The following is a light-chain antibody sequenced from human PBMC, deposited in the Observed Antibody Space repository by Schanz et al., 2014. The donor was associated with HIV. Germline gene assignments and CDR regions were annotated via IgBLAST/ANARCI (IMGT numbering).Light chain of an antibody. Sequence: QSVLTQPPSVSAAPGQKVTISCSGSSSNIGNNYVSWYRQFPGTAPKLLIYDNYQRPSGVPDRFSGSKSGTSATLGITGLQTGDEADYYCATWHSSLREVVFGGGTKLTVL. CDR2: DNY. V-gene: IGLV1-51*01. CDR1: SSNIGNNY. CDR3: ATWHSSLREVV. J-gene: IGLJ2*01.